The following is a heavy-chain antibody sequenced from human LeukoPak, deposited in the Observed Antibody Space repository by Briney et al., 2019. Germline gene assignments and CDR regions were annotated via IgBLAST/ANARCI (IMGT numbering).Heavy chain of an antibody. D-gene: IGHD2-15*01. V-gene: IGHV4-59*08. CDR2: IYYSGST. CDR3: ASGLVVAASLTIWNIDY. J-gene: IGHJ4*02. Sequence: PSETLSLTFTVSGGSISSYYWSWIRQPPGKGLEWIGYIYYSGSTNYNPSLKSRVTISVDTSKNQFSLKLSSVTAADTAVYYCASGLVVAASLTIWNIDYWGQGTLVTVSS. CDR1: GGSISSYY.